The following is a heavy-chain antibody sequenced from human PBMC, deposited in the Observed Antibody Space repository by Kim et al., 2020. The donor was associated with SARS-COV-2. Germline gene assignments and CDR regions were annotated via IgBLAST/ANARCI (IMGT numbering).Heavy chain of an antibody. CDR2: ISHDGSNK. Sequence: GGSLRLSCVASGFNFSTYGMNWVRQAPGKGLEWVAFISHDGSNKNYADSVQGRFTISRDTSKETVFLQMNSLRPEDTAVYYCAKDGTMSAVADLLEGYY. V-gene: IGHV3-30*18. D-gene: IGHD6-19*01. CDR1: GFNFSTYG. CDR3: AKDGTMSAVADLLEGYY. J-gene: IGHJ4*01.